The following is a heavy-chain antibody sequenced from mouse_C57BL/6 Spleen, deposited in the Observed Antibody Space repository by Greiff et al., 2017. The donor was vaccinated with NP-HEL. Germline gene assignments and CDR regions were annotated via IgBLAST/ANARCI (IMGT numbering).Heavy chain of an antibody. Sequence: QVQLKQSGAELMKPGASVKLSCKATGYTFTGYWIEWVKQRPGHGLEWIGEILPGSGSTNYNEKFKGKATFTADTSSNTAYMQLSSLTTEDSAIYYCARRALYDGYPLWYFDVWGTGTTVTVSS. D-gene: IGHD2-3*01. CDR3: ARRALYDGYPLWYFDV. J-gene: IGHJ1*03. V-gene: IGHV1-9*01. CDR1: GYTFTGYW. CDR2: ILPGSGST.